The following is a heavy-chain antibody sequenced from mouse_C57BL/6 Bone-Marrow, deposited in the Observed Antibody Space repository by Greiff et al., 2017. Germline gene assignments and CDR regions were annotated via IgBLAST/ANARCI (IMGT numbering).Heavy chain of an antibody. Sequence: QVQLQQPGAELVRPGSSVKLSCKASGYTFTSYWMHWVKQRPIQGLEWIGNIDPSDSETHYNQKFKDKATLTVDKSSSTAYMQLSSLTSEDSAVYFCASAAYYSNYVSWFAYWGQVTLVTVSA. D-gene: IGHD2-5*01. V-gene: IGHV1-52*01. CDR1: GYTFTSYW. CDR2: IDPSDSET. J-gene: IGHJ3*01. CDR3: ASAAYYSNYVSWFAY.